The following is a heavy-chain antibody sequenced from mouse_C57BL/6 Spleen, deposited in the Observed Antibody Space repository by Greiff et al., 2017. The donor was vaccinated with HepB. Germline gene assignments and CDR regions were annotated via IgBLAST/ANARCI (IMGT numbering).Heavy chain of an antibody. CDR2: IDPSDSYT. V-gene: IGHV1-59*01. J-gene: IGHJ3*01. CDR3: AGYYGSSPSWFAY. D-gene: IGHD1-1*01. Sequence: VKLQQPGAELVRPGTSVKLSCKASGYTFTSYWMHWVKQRPGQGLEWIGVIDPSDSYTNYNQKFKGKATLTVDTSSSTAYMQLSSLTSEDSAVYYCAGYYGSSPSWFAYWGQGTLVTVSA. CDR1: GYTFTSYW.